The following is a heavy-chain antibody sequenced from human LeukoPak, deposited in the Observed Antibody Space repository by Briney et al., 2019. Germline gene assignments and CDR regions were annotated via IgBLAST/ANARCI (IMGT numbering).Heavy chain of an antibody. CDR2: ITSGTRT. V-gene: IGHV3-23*01. CDR3: AKTYSGSRAHYYYYYYMDV. Sequence: GGSLRLSCVASGFTFSSHGMNWVRQAPGKGLEWVSGITSGTRTYYADSVKGRFAISRDNSKNTMYLQMNSLRAEDTAVYYCAKTYSGSRAHYYYYYYMDVWGKGTTVTISS. D-gene: IGHD6-13*01. CDR1: GFTFSSHG. J-gene: IGHJ6*03.